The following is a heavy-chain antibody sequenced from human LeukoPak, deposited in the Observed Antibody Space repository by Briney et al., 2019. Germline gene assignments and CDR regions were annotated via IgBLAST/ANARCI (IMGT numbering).Heavy chain of an antibody. D-gene: IGHD7-27*01. CDR1: GGSISSYY. J-gene: IGHJ2*01. V-gene: IGHV4-59*01. CDR3: ARYGDPWYFDL. CDR2: IYYSVST. Sequence: SETLSLTCTVSGGSISSYYWSWIRQPPGKGLEWIGYIYYSVSTNYNPSLKSRVTIPVDTSKNQFSLKLSSVTAADTAVYYCARYGDPWYFDLWGRGTLVTVSS.